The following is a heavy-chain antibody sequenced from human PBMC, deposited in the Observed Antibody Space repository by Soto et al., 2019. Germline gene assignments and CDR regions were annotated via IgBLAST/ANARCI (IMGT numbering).Heavy chain of an antibody. CDR2: IYYSGST. CDR1: GGSISSYY. J-gene: IGHJ3*02. D-gene: IGHD3-22*01. V-gene: IGHV4-59*01. Sequence: SETLSLTCTVSGGSISSYYWSWIRQPPGKGLEWIGYIYYSGSTNYNPSLKSRVTISVDTSKNQFSLKLSSVTAADTAVYYCARDSGYYYDSSGYYLDAFDIWGQGTMVT. CDR3: ARDSGYYYDSSGYYLDAFDI.